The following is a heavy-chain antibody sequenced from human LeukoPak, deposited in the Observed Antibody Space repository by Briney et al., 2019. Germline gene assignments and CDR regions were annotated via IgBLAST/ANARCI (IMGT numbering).Heavy chain of an antibody. D-gene: IGHD6-6*01. J-gene: IGHJ5*02. CDR2: ISAYNGNT. CDR3: ARAASRSSVQYNWFDP. V-gene: IGHV1-18*01. CDR1: GYTFTSYG. Sequence: ASVKVSCKASGYTFTSYGISWVRQAPGQGLEWMGWISAYNGNTNYAQKLQGRVTITADKSTSTAYMELSRLRSDDTAVYYCARAASRSSVQYNWFDPWGQGTLVTVSS.